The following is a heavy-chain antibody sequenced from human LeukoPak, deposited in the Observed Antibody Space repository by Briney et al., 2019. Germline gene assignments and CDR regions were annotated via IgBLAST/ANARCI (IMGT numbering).Heavy chain of an antibody. V-gene: IGHV3-9*01. D-gene: IGHD6-19*01. CDR1: GFTFDDYA. J-gene: IGHJ1*01. CDR2: IRWNSGSI. CDR3: TKGPSGIAVAGSPKYFQH. Sequence: GGSLRLSCAASGFTFDDYAMHWVRHAPGKGLEWVSGIRWNSGSIDYADSVKGRFTISRDNAKNSLYLQMNSLRAEDTALYYCTKGPSGIAVAGSPKYFQHWGQGTLVTVSS.